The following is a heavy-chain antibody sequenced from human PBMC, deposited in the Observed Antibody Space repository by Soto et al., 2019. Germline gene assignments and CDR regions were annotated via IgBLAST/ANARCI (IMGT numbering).Heavy chain of an antibody. D-gene: IGHD4-17*01. V-gene: IGHV3-9*01. CDR1: GFTFDDYA. J-gene: IGHJ4*02. CDR3: AKGASTTVFAFNDY. CDR2: ISWNSGNL. Sequence: EVQLVESGGGLVQPGRSLRLSCAASGFTFDDYAMHWVRQGPGKGLEWVSSISWNSGNLGYADSVKGRFTISGDNAKNSLYLQMNSLRGEDTALYYCAKGASTTVFAFNDYWGQGTLVTVSS.